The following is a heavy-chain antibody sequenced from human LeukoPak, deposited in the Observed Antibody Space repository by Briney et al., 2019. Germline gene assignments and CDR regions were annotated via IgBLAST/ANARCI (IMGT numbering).Heavy chain of an antibody. CDR3: ARHGGGMTILGEYYYYYYYMDV. CDR2: IYTSGST. Sequence: PSETLSLTCAVSGGSISSYYWSWIRQPPGKGLEWIGYIYTSGSTNYNPSLKSRVTISVDTSKNQFSLKLSSVTAAETAVYYWARHGGGMTILGEYYYYYYYMDVWLKGTTVTDCS. V-gene: IGHV4-4*09. D-gene: IGHD3-16*01. J-gene: IGHJ6*03. CDR1: GGSISSYY.